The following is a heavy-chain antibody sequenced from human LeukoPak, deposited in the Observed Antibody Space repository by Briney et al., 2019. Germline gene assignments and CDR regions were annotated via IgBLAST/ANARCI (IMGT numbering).Heavy chain of an antibody. J-gene: IGHJ4*02. CDR3: ARQALDTAMALGFDY. D-gene: IGHD5-18*01. Sequence: TSETLSLTCTVSGGSISSSSYYWGWIRQPPGKGLEWIVSIYYSGSTYYNPSLKSRVTISVDTSKNQFSLKLSSVTAADTAVYYCARQALDTAMALGFDYWGQGTLVTVSS. V-gene: IGHV4-39*01. CDR2: IYYSGST. CDR1: GGSISSSSYY.